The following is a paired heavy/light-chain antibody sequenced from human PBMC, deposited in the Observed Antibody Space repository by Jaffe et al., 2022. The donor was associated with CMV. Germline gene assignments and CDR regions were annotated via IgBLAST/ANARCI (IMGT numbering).Heavy chain of an antibody. Sequence: QVTLRESGPALVKPTQTLTLTCTFSGFSLTTSGTCMSWIRQPPGKALEWLARIDWDDDKFYSTSLRTRLSISKDTSKNQVVLTMTNMDPMDTATYYCARVLKEATGIWYFDLWGRGTLVTVSS. CDR3: ARVLKEATGIWYFDL. V-gene: IGHV2-70*17. J-gene: IGHJ2*01. CDR2: IDWDDDK. D-gene: IGHD1-1*01. CDR1: GFSLTTSGTC.
Light chain of an antibody. J-gene: IGLJ2*01. CDR3: QTWDSTTAV. CDR2: QDN. CDR1: KLGDKY. V-gene: IGLV3-1*01. Sequence: SYELTQPPSMSVSPGQTASITCSGYKLGDKYAYWFQQRPGQSPVLVISQDNKRPSGIPERFSGSNSGNTATLTISGTQAMDEADYYCQTWDSTTAVFGGGTKLTVL.